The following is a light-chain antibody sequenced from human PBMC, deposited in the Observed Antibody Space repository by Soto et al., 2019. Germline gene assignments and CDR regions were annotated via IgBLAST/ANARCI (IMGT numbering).Light chain of an antibody. J-gene: IGKJ4*02. V-gene: IGKV2-30*01. Sequence: DVVMTQSPLSLPVTLGQPASISCRSSQSLVYSDGNTYLNWFHQRPGRSPRRLIYKVSNRDSGVPDRFSGSGSGTDFTLKISRVEAEDVGVYSCMQGTYWPRLTFGGGTKVDIK. CDR2: KVS. CDR3: MQGTYWPRLT. CDR1: QSLVYSDGNTY.